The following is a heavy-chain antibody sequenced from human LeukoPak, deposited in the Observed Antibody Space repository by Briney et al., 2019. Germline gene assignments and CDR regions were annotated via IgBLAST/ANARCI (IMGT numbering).Heavy chain of an antibody. V-gene: IGHV4-39*01. CDR3: ARHAPAVPAVNKALSWFDP. CDR2: IYYSGST. D-gene: IGHD2-2*01. CDR1: GGSISSSSYY. Sequence: SSETLSLTCTVSGGSISSSSYYWGWMRQPPGKGLEGIGSIYYSGSTYYNPSLKSRVTISVDTSKNQFSLKLSSVTAADTAVYYWARHAPAVPAVNKALSWFDPWGQGTLVTVSS. J-gene: IGHJ5*02.